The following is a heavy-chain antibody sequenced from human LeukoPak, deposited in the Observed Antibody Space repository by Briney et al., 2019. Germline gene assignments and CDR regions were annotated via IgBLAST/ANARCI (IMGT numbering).Heavy chain of an antibody. CDR3: AREAEQWLSTWDY. D-gene: IGHD6-19*01. CDR2: IWYDGSNK. V-gene: IGHV3-33*01. Sequence: PGRSLRLSCAASGFTFRSYGMHWVRQAPGKGLEWVAVIWYDGSNKYYADSVKGRFTISRDNSKNTLYLQMNSLRAEGTAVYYCAREAEQWLSTWDYWGQGTLVTVSS. CDR1: GFTFRSYG. J-gene: IGHJ4*02.